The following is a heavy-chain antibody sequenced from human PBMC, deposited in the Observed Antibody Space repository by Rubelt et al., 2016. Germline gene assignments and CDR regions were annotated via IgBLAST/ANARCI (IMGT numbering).Heavy chain of an antibody. V-gene: IGHV1-8*01. J-gene: IGHJ4*02. CDR3: ARSYTSDLDY. D-gene: IGHD2-2*02. CDR1: GYTFTKYE. Sequence: QALLVQSGAEMKKPGASVKVSCKASGYTFTKYEIHWVRQATGQGLEWMGWMNPKIDKTAYAQSFQGRVTMTGDTSTSTAYMELSSLRSDDTAVYYCARSYTSDLDYWGQGTLVTVSS. CDR2: MNPKIDKT.